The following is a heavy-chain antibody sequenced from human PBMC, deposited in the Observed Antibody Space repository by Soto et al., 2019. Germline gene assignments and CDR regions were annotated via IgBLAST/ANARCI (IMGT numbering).Heavy chain of an antibody. CDR3: AGVQYYYGSGSSIKRLKYYYYMDV. D-gene: IGHD3-10*01. Sequence: GASVKVSCKASGGTFSSYTISWVRQAPGQGLEWMGRIIPILGIANYAQKFQGRVTITADKSTSTAYMELSSLRSEDTAVYYCAGVQYYYGSGSSIKRLKYYYYMDVWGKGXTVTVSS. V-gene: IGHV1-69*02. CDR1: GGTFSSYT. CDR2: IIPILGIA. J-gene: IGHJ6*03.